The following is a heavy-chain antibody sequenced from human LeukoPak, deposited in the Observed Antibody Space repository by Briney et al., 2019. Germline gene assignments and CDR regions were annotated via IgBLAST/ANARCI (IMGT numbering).Heavy chain of an antibody. D-gene: IGHD3-16*01. CDR2: TNPADSNT. Sequence: GESLKISCKGSGYHFATYWIGWVPQVPGKGLEWLGVTNPADSNTRYGPNFQGQVTISTDKSTTTAHLQWSGLKASDTAMYYCARRGGINDAFEIWGQGTMVTVSS. J-gene: IGHJ3*02. CDR3: ARRGGINDAFEI. V-gene: IGHV5-51*01. CDR1: GYHFATYW.